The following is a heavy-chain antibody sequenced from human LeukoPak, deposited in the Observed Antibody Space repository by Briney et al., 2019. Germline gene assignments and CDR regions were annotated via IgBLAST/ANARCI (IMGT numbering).Heavy chain of an antibody. V-gene: IGHV1-58*01. CDR2: IVVGSGNA. D-gene: IGHD2-2*01. J-gene: IGHJ6*03. CDR1: GFTFTSSA. CDR3: ARDNQKGYCSSTSCPYYFHYMDV. Sequence: SVNVSCKASGFTFTSSAVQWVRQARGQRLEWIGWIVVGSGNANYAQKFQERVTITRDMSTSTAYMELSSLRSEDTAVYYCARDNQKGYCSSTSCPYYFHYMDVWGKGTTVTVSS.